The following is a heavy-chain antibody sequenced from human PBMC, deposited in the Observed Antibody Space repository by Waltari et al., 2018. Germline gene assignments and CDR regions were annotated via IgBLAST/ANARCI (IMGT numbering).Heavy chain of an antibody. Sequence: QVQLQESGPGLVKPSGTLSLTCAVSGGSIRSSNWWSWGLQPPGKGLEGIGEIYHSGSTNYNPSLKSRVTISVDKSKNQFSLKLSSVTAADTAVYYCARDYCSSTSCAFDYWGQGTLVTVSS. D-gene: IGHD2-2*01. CDR1: GGSIRSSNW. CDR3: ARDYCSSTSCAFDY. CDR2: IYHSGST. V-gene: IGHV4-4*02. J-gene: IGHJ4*02.